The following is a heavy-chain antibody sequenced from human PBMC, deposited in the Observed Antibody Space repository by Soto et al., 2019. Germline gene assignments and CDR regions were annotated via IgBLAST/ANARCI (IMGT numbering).Heavy chain of an antibody. CDR1: GGTFSNHA. J-gene: IGHJ3*02. D-gene: IGHD6-13*01. CDR3: AREVAADGTFREDVFDI. V-gene: IGHV1-69*12. Sequence: QVHLVQSGAEVKKPGSSVKVSCKASGGTFSNHAINWVRQAPGQGLEWMGRIIPIFTTTNYAQKFQGRVTITAAESTITAYLELSSRKHDDTAVYYCAREVAADGTFREDVFDIWGQGTLVTVSS. CDR2: IIPIFTTT.